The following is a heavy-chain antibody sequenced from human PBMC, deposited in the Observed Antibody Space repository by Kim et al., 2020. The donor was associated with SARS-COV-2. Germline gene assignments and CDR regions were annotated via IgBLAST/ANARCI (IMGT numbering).Heavy chain of an antibody. J-gene: IGHJ4*02. V-gene: IGHV1-18*01. Sequence: ASVKVSCKASGYTFTSYGISWVRQAPGLGLEWMGWISAYNGNTNYAQKLQGRVTMTTDTSTSTAYMELRSLRSDDTAVYYCAKILGYCSSTSCYPFNYFDYWGQGTLVTVSS. CDR2: ISAYNGNT. CDR3: AKILGYCSSTSCYPFNYFDY. D-gene: IGHD2-2*01. CDR1: GYTFTSYG.